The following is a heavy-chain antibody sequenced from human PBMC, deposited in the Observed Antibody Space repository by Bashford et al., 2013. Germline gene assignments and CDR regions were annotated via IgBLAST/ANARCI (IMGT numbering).Heavy chain of an antibody. V-gene: IGHV4-34*01. D-gene: IGHD6-19*01. J-gene: IGHJ6*03. CDR1: GGSFSGYY. CDR3: ARYPPRGYSSGWYTDYYYYMDV. Sequence: SSETLSLTCAVYGGSFSGYYWSWIRQPPGKGLEWIGEINHSGSTNYNPSLKSRVTISVDTSKNQFSLKLSSVTAADTAVYYCARYPPRGYSSGWYTDYYYYMDVWGKGTTVTVSS. CDR2: INHSGST.